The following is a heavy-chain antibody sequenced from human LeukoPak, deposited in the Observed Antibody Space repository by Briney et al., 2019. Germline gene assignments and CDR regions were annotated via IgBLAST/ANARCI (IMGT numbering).Heavy chain of an antibody. CDR1: GFTFSSYA. CDR3: AKDTLVGATRMGYFDY. D-gene: IGHD1-26*01. CDR2: ISGSGGST. Sequence: PWGSLSLSCAASGFTFSSYAMSWVRQAPGKGLEWVSAISGSGGSTYYADSVKGRFTISRDNSKNTLYLQMNSLRAEDTAVYYCAKDTLVGATRMGYFDYWGQGTLVTVSS. J-gene: IGHJ4*02. V-gene: IGHV3-23*01.